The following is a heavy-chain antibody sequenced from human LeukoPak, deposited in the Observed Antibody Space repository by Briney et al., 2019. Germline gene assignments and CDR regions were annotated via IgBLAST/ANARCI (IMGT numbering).Heavy chain of an antibody. CDR3: AKRSYYDSSGYYFDY. D-gene: IGHD3-22*01. J-gene: IGHJ4*02. CDR2: IKQDGSEK. CDR1: GFTFSSYW. Sequence: PGGSLRLSCAASGFTFSSYWMSWVRQAPGKGLEWVANIKQDGSEKYYVDSVKGRFTISRDDAKNSLYLQMNSLRAEDTAVYYCAKRSYYDSSGYYFDYWGQGTLVTVSS. V-gene: IGHV3-7*01.